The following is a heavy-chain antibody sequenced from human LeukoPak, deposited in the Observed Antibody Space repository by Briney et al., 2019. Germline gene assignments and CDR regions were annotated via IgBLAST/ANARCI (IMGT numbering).Heavy chain of an antibody. Sequence: PSETLSLTCAVYGGSFMVYYCTWSWIRQPPGKGLEWSGESNLSGGTNHNPSLKSRVTISVAPATNQLSLKLKFVTAADTAVYYCATIEEMATILTYDYWGQGTLVTVSS. CDR3: ATIEEMATILTYDY. J-gene: IGHJ4*02. CDR2: SNLSGGT. D-gene: IGHD5-24*01. CDR1: GGSFMVYYCT. V-gene: IGHV4-34*01.